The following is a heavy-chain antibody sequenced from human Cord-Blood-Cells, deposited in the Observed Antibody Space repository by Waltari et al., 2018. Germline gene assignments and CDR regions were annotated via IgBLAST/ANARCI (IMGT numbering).Heavy chain of an antibody. CDR1: GGSFSGYY. V-gene: IGHV4-34*01. D-gene: IGHD3-9*01. Sequence: QVQLQQWGAGLLKPSETLSLTCAVYGGSFSGYYWSWIHQPPGKGLEWIGEINHSGSTNYNPSLKSRVTISVDTSKNQFSLKLSSVTAADTAVYYCARGGTIRRYFDWLYYFDYWGQGTLVTVSS. J-gene: IGHJ4*02. CDR3: ARGGTIRRYFDWLYYFDY. CDR2: INHSGST.